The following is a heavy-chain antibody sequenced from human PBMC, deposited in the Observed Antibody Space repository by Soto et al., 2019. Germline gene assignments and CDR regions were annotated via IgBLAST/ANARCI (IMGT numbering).Heavy chain of an antibody. CDR3: AKDRGDYGNYDYFQH. CDR2: ISGSGGST. V-gene: IGHV3-23*01. Sequence: GGSLRLSCAASGFTFSSYAMSWVRQAPGKGLEWVSAISGSGGSTYYADSVKGRFTISRDNSKNTLYLQMNSLRAEDTAVYYCAKDRGDYGNYDYFQHWGQGTLVTVSS. CDR1: GFTFSSYA. J-gene: IGHJ1*01. D-gene: IGHD3-10*01.